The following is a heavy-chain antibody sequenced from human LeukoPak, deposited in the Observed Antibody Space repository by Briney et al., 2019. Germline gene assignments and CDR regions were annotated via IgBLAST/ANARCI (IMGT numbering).Heavy chain of an antibody. Sequence: GGSLRLSCAASGFTFSSYAMNWFRQALGKGLEWVSTISVGAEYIFYADSVKGRSTTSRDDSNNALYLQMHSLRAEDTALYYCASGPPFLKYFEYWGQGTLVTVSS. V-gene: IGHV3-23*01. CDR2: ISVGAEYI. CDR1: GFTFSSYA. D-gene: IGHD3-3*01. CDR3: ASGPPFLKYFEY. J-gene: IGHJ4*02.